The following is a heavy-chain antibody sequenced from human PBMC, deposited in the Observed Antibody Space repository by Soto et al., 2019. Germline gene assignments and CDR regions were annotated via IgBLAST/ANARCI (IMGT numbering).Heavy chain of an antibody. J-gene: IGHJ6*02. V-gene: IGHV1-18*01. Sequence: ASVKVSCKASGYTFTSYGISWVRQAPGQGLEWMGWISAYNGNTNYAQKLQGRVTMTTDTSTSTAYMELRSLRSDDTAVYYCARDLETVVIPTYYYYGMDVWGQGTTVTVSS. CDR3: ARDLETVVIPTYYYYGMDV. CDR1: GYTFTSYG. CDR2: ISAYNGNT. D-gene: IGHD3-22*01.